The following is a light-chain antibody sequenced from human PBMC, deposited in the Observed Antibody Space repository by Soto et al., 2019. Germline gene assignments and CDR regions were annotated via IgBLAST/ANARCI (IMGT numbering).Light chain of an antibody. J-gene: IGKJ3*01. CDR2: AAS. CDR1: QDIRNW. Sequence: GDRVTITCRASQDIRNWLAWYQQKPGKAPNLLIYAASSLKSGVPSRFSGSGSGTDFTLTISSLQPEDFATYYCQQANSFPSTFGPGTKVDIK. V-gene: IGKV1D-12*01. CDR3: QQANSFPST.